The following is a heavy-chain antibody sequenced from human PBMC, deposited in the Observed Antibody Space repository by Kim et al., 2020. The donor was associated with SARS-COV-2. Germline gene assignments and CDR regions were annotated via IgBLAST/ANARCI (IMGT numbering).Heavy chain of an antibody. CDR3: AREANSPDY. D-gene: IGHD5-18*01. J-gene: IGHJ4*02. CDR2: INPSPGST. CDR1: GYTFTSYF. Sequence: ASVKVSCKASGYTFTSYFMHWVRQAPGQGLEWMGVINPSPGSTTYAQKFQGRVTVTRDTSTSTVYMELSSLRSDDTAVYYCAREANSPDYWGQGTLITVSS. V-gene: IGHV1-46*01.